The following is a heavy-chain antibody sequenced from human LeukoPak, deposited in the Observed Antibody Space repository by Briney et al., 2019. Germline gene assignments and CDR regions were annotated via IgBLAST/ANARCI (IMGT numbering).Heavy chain of an antibody. CDR3: ARHSQDGLVPPAIPTLFDY. Sequence: ASVKVSCKASNYTFISYGISWVRQAPGQGLEWMGWITAYSGATKFAHTNYARKLQGRVTMTTDTSTSTAYMELRRLRSDDTAVYYCARHSQDGLVPPAIPTLFDYWGQGTLVTVSS. J-gene: IGHJ4*02. CDR1: NYTFISYG. CDR2: ITAYSGATKFAHT. V-gene: IGHV1-18*01. D-gene: IGHD2-2*02.